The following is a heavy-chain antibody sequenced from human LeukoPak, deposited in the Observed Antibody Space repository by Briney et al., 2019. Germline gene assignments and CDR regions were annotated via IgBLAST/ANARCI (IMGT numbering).Heavy chain of an antibody. V-gene: IGHV4-39*07. CDR2: IYYSGST. CDR1: GGSISSYY. D-gene: IGHD5-24*01. CDR3: ARETRDGYNYFDY. Sequence: SETLSFTRTVSGGSISSYYWGWIRQPPGKGLEWIGSIYYSGSTYYNPSLKSRVTISVDTSKNQFSLKLSSVTAADTAVYYCARETRDGYNYFDYWGQGTLVTVSS. J-gene: IGHJ4*02.